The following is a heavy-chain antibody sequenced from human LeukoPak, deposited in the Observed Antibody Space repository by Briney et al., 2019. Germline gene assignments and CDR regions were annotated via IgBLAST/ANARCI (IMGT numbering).Heavy chain of an antibody. CDR2: IYYSWST. CDR3: ARVVVVAARGDWFDP. Sequence: SETLSLTCTVSGGSISSYYWSWIRQPPGKGLEWIGYIYYSWSTNYNPSLKSRVTIPVDTSKNQFSLKLSSVTAADTAVYYCARVVVVAARGDWFDPWGQGTLVTVSS. CDR1: GGSISSYY. J-gene: IGHJ5*02. V-gene: IGHV4-59*01. D-gene: IGHD2-15*01.